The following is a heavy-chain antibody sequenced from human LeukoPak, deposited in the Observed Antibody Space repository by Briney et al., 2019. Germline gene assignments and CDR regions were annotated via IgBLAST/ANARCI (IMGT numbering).Heavy chain of an antibody. CDR3: AKQPKNTIFGVVIDQYYFDY. CDR1: GFAFSSYA. CDR2: ISGSGGST. J-gene: IGHJ4*02. Sequence: GGSLRLSCAASGFAFSSYAMSWVRQAPGKGLEWVSAISGSGGSTYYADSVKGRFTISRDNSKNTLHLQMNSLRAEDTAVYYCAKQPKNTIFGVVIDQYYFDYWGQGTLVTVSS. D-gene: IGHD3-3*01. V-gene: IGHV3-23*01.